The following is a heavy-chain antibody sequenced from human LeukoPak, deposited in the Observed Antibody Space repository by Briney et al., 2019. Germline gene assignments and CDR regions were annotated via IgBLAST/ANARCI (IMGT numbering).Heavy chain of an antibody. CDR2: IGPSTDYI. V-gene: IGHV3-21*01. CDR1: GFTFSHYS. J-gene: IGHJ4*02. Sequence: GESLRLSCAASGFTFSHYSMNWVRQAPGKGLEWVSCIGPSTDYIYYADSVKGRFTISRDNAKNSLYLQMNSLRAEDTAVYYCARDFEERGYYLADFDYWGQGTLVTVSS. D-gene: IGHD3-22*01. CDR3: ARDFEERGYYLADFDY.